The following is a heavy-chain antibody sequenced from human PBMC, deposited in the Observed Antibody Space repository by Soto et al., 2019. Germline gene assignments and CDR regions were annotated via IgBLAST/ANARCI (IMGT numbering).Heavy chain of an antibody. V-gene: IGHV3-20*04. CDR2: INWNGGST. J-gene: IGHJ4*02. Sequence: EVQLVESGGGVVRPGGSLRLSCAASGFTFDDYGMSWVRQAPGKGLEWVSGINWNGGSTGYADSVKGRFTISRDNAKKTLYLQMNSLRAEDTALYYWARPHSSGWPYYFDFWGQGTLVTVSS. D-gene: IGHD6-19*01. CDR1: GFTFDDYG. CDR3: ARPHSSGWPYYFDF.